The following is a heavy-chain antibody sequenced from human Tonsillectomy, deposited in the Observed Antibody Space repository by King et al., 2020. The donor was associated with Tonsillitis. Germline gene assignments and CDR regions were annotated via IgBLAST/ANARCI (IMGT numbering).Heavy chain of an antibody. CDR1: GGTFSSYA. D-gene: IGHD4-17*01. CDR2: IIPIFCAA. V-gene: IGHV1-69*15. Sequence: QLVQSGAEVKKPGSSVKVSCKASGGTFSSYAISWVRQAPGQGLEWMGKIIPIFCAANYAQKFQGRGTITADESTGTANMELSSLRSEDTAIYYCARVFDYGATENWFDPWGQGTLVTVSS. J-gene: IGHJ5*02. CDR3: ARVFDYGATENWFDP.